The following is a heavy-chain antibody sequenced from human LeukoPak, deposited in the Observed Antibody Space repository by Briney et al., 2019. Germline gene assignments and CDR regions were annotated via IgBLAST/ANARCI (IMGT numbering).Heavy chain of an antibody. CDR3: TTDALVPAAISNNWFDP. CDR2: IKSKTDGGTT. J-gene: IGHJ5*02. D-gene: IGHD2-2*01. CDR1: GFTFSSYE. Sequence: GGSLRLSCAASGFTFSSYEMNWVRQAPGKGLEWVGRIKSKTDGGTTDYAAPVKGRFTISRDDSKNTLYLQMNSLKTEDTAVYYCTTDALVPAAISNNWFDPWGQGTLVTVSS. V-gene: IGHV3-15*01.